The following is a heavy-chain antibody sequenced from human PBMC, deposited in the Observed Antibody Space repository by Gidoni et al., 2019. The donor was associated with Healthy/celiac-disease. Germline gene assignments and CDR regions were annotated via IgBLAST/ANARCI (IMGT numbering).Heavy chain of an antibody. CDR2: INNSGRT. Sequence: QVQLQQWCAGLLKPSETLSLTCPFYGGSFSGYDWSWLRQPPGKGLEWIGEINNSGRTNSNAARKSRVTISVDTSKNQCYLKLSSGTAVDTAVYYCARGGMIVVVIKGAIDIWGQGTMVTVSS. V-gene: IGHV4-34*01. CDR1: GGSFSGYD. J-gene: IGHJ3*02. CDR3: ARGGMIVVVIKGAIDI. D-gene: IGHD3-22*01.